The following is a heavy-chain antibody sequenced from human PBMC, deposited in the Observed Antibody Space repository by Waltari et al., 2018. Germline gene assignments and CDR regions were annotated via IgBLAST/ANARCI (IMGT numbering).Heavy chain of an antibody. CDR2: INHSGST. Sequence: QVQLQQWGAGLLKPSETLSLTCAVYGGSFSGYYWRWIRPPPGKGLEWIGEINHSGSTNYNPSLKSRVTISVDTSKNQFSLKLSSVTAADTAVYYCARGLYGRRLAVYYRWFDPWGQGTLVTVSS. J-gene: IGHJ5*02. CDR3: ARGLYGRRLAVYYRWFDP. CDR1: GGSFSGYY. V-gene: IGHV4-34*01. D-gene: IGHD3-9*01.